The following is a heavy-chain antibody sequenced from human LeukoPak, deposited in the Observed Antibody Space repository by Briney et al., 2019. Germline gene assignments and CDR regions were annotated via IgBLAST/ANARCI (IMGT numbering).Heavy chain of an antibody. D-gene: IGHD6-19*01. V-gene: IGHV1-69*06. CDR2: ITPMSGPA. CDR1: GGTFSNYG. Sequence: SVKVSCKASGGTFSNYGINWVRQAPGQGLEWMGGITPMSGPANYAQRFQGRVTITADKFTSTVYMELSRLTSEDTAMYYCAKVAQMAYNGGGWYGAFDIWGQGTMVTVSS. CDR3: AKVAQMAYNGGGWYGAFDI. J-gene: IGHJ3*02.